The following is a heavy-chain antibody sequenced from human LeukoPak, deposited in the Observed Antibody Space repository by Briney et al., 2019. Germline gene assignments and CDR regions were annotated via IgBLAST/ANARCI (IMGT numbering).Heavy chain of an antibody. J-gene: IGHJ4*02. CDR3: ARAGWFGGFQEYYFDY. CDR1: GGSISSSSYY. V-gene: IGHV4-39*07. D-gene: IGHD3-10*01. CDR2: IYYSGST. Sequence: SETLSLTCTVSGGSISSSSYYWGWIRQPPGKGLEWIGSIYYSGSTYYNPSLKSRVTISVDTSKNQFSLKLSSVTAADTAVYYCARAGWFGGFQEYYFDYWGQGTLVTVSS.